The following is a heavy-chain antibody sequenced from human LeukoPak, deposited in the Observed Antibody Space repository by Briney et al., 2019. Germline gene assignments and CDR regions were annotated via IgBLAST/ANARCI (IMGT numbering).Heavy chain of an antibody. CDR2: FDPEDGET. CDR1: GYTLTELS. Sequence: ASVKVSCKVSGYTLTELSMHWVRQAPGKGLEWMGGFDPEDGETIYAQKFQGRVTMTRDTSTSTVYMELSSLKSEDTAVYYCARSSDSIDYWGQGTLVTVSS. J-gene: IGHJ4*02. CDR3: ARSSDSIDY. V-gene: IGHV1-24*01. D-gene: IGHD6-19*01.